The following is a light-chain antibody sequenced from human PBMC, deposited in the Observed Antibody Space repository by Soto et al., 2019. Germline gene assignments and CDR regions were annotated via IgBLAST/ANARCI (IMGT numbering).Light chain of an antibody. V-gene: IGKV3-20*01. Sequence: EIVLTQSPGTLSLSPGERATLSCRASQSISSSYLAWYRQKPGQAPRLLIYAASSRSTGIPDRFSGSGSGTEFTLTISRLEPEDFGVYYCQQYYASSWTFGQGTRVEIK. CDR2: AAS. J-gene: IGKJ1*01. CDR3: QQYYASSWT. CDR1: QSISSSY.